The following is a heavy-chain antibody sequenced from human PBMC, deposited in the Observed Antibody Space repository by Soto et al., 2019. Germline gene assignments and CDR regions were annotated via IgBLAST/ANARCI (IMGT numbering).Heavy chain of an antibody. J-gene: IGHJ3*02. CDR3: ARERLAGVQHAFDI. Sequence: QVQLQESGPGLVKPSQTLSLTCTVSGGSISSGGYYWSWIRQHPGKGLEWIGYIYYSGGTYYNPSLKSRVTISVDTSKNQFSLKLSSVTAADTAVYYCARERLAGVQHAFDIWGQGTMVTVSS. V-gene: IGHV4-31*03. D-gene: IGHD6-19*01. CDR2: IYYSGGT. CDR1: GGSISSGGYY.